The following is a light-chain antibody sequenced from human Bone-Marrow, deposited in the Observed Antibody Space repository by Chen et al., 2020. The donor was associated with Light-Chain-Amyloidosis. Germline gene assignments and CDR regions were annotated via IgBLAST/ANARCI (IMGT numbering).Light chain of an antibody. CDR1: DLPTKY. V-gene: IGLV3-25*03. J-gene: IGLJ2*01. CDR2: IDT. Sequence: SYELTQPPLVSVSPGQTARITCSGDDLPTKYAYWYQQKPGQAPVLVIHIDTERPSGISERFSGSSSGTTATLTISGVQAEDEADYHCQSADSSGTYEVIFGGGTKLTVL. CDR3: QSADSSGTYEVI.